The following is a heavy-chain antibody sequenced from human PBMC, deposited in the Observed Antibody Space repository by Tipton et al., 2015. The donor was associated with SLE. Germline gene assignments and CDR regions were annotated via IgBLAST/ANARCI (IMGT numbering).Heavy chain of an antibody. CDR1: GGSFSTHY. J-gene: IGHJ5*02. CDR2: IYYSGNT. D-gene: IGHD2-15*01. CDR3: ARDIGDCSGHLCSNWFDP. Sequence: LRLSCTVSGGSFSTHYWSWIRQPPGKGLEWIGYIYYSGNTNYNPSLKSRVTISIDTSKNHFSLKLRSVTAVDTAMYYCARDIGDCSGHLCSNWFDPWGQGTLVTVSS. V-gene: IGHV4-59*11.